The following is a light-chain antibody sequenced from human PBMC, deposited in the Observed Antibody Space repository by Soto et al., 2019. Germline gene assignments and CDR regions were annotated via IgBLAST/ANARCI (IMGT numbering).Light chain of an antibody. CDR1: QGISNS. Sequence: DIQMTQTPSSLSASVGDRVSITCRASQGISNSLAWYQQKPGEVPNLLIYAASTLQSGVPSRFSGSGSGTDFTLTISSLQPEDVATYYCQNYNSAPQMLGQGTKVDIK. V-gene: IGKV1-27*01. CDR2: AAS. J-gene: IGKJ1*01. CDR3: QNYNSAPQM.